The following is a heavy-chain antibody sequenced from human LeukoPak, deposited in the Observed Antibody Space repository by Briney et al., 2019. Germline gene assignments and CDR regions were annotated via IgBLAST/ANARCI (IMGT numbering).Heavy chain of an antibody. CDR2: ISKNGDHT. Sequence: GSLRLSCAASGFTFSDYYMSWIRQAPGRGLEWVSYISKNGDHTNYADSLKGRFTTSRDNDKNSEYLQISSLRAEDAALYYCARGSGYFDIWGRGTRVTVTS. CDR1: GFTFSDYY. J-gene: IGHJ2*01. CDR3: ARGSGYFDI. V-gene: IGHV3-11*05.